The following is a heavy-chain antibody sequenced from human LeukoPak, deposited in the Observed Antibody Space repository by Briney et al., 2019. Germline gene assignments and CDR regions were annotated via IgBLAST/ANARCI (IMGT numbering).Heavy chain of an antibody. J-gene: IGHJ5*02. V-gene: IGHV4-34*01. D-gene: IGHD3-10*01. Sequence: SETLSLTCAVSGGSFSGYYWSWIRQPPGKGLEWIGEINNSGSTNYNPSLKSRVTISVDTSKNQFSLKLISVTAADTVVYYCGGASMVLGVTINWFDPWGQGTLVSASS. CDR1: GGSFSGYY. CDR3: GGASMVLGVTINWFDP. CDR2: INNSGST.